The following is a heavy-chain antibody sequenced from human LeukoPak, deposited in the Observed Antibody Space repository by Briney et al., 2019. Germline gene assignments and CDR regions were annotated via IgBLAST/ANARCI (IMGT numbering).Heavy chain of an antibody. CDR1: GFTFSSYS. J-gene: IGHJ6*03. CDR3: ARDYCSGGSCYPYYYYYMDV. D-gene: IGHD2-15*01. V-gene: IGHV3-21*01. CDR2: ISSSSSYI. Sequence: PGGSLRLSCAASGFTFSSYSMNWVRQAPGKGLEWVSSISSSSSYIYYADSVKGRFTISRDNAKNSLYLQMNSLRAEDTAVYYCARDYCSGGSCYPYYYYYMDVWGKGTTVTISS.